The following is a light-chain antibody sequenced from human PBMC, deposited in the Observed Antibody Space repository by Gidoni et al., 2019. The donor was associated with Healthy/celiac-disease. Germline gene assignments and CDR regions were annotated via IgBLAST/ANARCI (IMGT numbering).Light chain of an antibody. V-gene: IGKV1-9*01. CDR3: QQLNSNPFT. J-gene: IGKJ5*01. CDR1: QSISSY. Sequence: DIQLIQSPSFLSASVGDRVTITCRASQSISSYLAWYQQKPGKAPKLLIYAASTLQSGVPSRFSGSGSGTEFTLTISSVQPEDFATYYCQQLNSNPFTFGQGTRLEIK. CDR2: AAS.